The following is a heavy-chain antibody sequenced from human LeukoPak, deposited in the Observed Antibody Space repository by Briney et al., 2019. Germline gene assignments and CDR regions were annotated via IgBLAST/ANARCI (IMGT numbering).Heavy chain of an antibody. V-gene: IGHV4-4*07. CDR2: IYTSGST. CDR3: AGTYDSSGYYQKRYYSDY. CDR1: GGSISSYY. Sequence: SETLSLTCTVSGGSISSYYWSWIRQPAGKGLEWIGRIYTSGSTNYNPSLKSRVTISLDKSKNQFSLKLSSVTAADTAVYYCAGTYDSSGYYQKRYYSDYWAREPWSPSPQ. D-gene: IGHD3-22*01. J-gene: IGHJ4*02.